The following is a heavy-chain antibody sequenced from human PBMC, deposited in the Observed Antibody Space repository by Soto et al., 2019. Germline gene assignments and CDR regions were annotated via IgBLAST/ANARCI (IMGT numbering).Heavy chain of an antibody. CDR1: GFTFSSYA. CDR3: AKWVLLWFGELPRNFAFDI. V-gene: IGHV3-23*01. D-gene: IGHD3-10*01. CDR2: ISGSGGST. Sequence: EVQLLESGGGLVQPGGSLRLSCAASGFTFSSYAMSWVRQAPGKGLEWVSAISGSGGSTYYADSVKGRFTISRDNSKNTLYLQMNSLRAEDTAVYYCAKWVLLWFGELPRNFAFDIWGKGTMVTVSS. J-gene: IGHJ3*02.